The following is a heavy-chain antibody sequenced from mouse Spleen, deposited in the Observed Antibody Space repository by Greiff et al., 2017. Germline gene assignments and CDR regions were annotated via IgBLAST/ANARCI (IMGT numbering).Heavy chain of an antibody. CDR2: ISGGGSYT. V-gene: IGHV5-9-2*01. Sequence: EVMLVESGGGLVKPGGSLKLSCAASGFTFSSYGMSWIRQTPEKRLEWVATISGGGSYTYYPDSVKGRFTISRDNAKNNLYLQMSSLRSEDTALYYCARHVADNYWYFDVWGAGTTVTVSS. J-gene: IGHJ1*01. CDR3: ARHVADNYWYFDV. D-gene: IGHD1-1*01. CDR1: GFTFSSYG.